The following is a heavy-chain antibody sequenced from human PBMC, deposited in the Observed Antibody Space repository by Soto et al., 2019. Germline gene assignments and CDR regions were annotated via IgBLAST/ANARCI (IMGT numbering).Heavy chain of an antibody. CDR1: GFTFSSHN. CDR3: ARELSTMMRAYN. CDR2: IGTSDSSI. Sequence: EVPLVESGGGLVKPGGSLRLSCAASGFTFSSHNIYWFRQPPGKGLEWVSSIGTSDSSIYYADSVRGRFTISKDNAKNSVYLQMDSLRAEDTAIYRCARELSTMMRAYNWGQGTLVTVSS. D-gene: IGHD3-22*01. V-gene: IGHV3-21*02. J-gene: IGHJ4*02.